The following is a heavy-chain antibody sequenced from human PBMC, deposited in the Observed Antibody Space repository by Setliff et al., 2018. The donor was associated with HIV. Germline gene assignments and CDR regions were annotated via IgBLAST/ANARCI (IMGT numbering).Heavy chain of an antibody. V-gene: IGHV1-18*01. CDR3: ARLGSGWSDSYYYDMDI. D-gene: IGHD6-19*01. CDR1: GYTFTTYG. J-gene: IGHJ6*02. Sequence: GASVKVSCKASGYTFTTYGISWVRQAPGHGLEWMGWISPNFGHTNYAQNFVGRVTMTLDTSTSRAYMELRSLRSDDTAVYFCARLGSGWSDSYYYDMDIWGQGTTVTVSS. CDR2: ISPNFGHT.